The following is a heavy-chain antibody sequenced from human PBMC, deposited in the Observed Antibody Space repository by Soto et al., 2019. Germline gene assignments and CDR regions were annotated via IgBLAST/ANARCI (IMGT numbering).Heavy chain of an antibody. J-gene: IGHJ4*02. CDR1: GFTFRTYA. V-gene: IGHV3-23*01. CDR2: ISDNGDRT. Sequence: GGSLRLSCAASGFTFRTYAMSWVRQAPGKGLEWVSTISDNGDRTYYAASAKGRFTISRDNSKNTLYLLMNSLSAEDTALYYCAKVHGSGTYYNFPAYWGQGTLVTVS. CDR3: AKVHGSGTYYNFPAY. D-gene: IGHD3-10*01.